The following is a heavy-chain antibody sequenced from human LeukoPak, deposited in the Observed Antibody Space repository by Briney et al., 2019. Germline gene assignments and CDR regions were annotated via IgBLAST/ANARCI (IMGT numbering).Heavy chain of an antibody. Sequence: ASVKVSCKASGYTFTSYYMHWVRQAPGQGLEWMGIINPSGGSTSYAQKFQGRVTMTRDTSTSTVYMELSSLRSEDTAVYYCARDAVSDYDILTGPLSYWGQGTLVTVSS. CDR3: ARDAVSDYDILTGPLSY. J-gene: IGHJ4*02. V-gene: IGHV1-46*01. CDR2: INPSGGST. CDR1: GYTFTSYY. D-gene: IGHD3-9*01.